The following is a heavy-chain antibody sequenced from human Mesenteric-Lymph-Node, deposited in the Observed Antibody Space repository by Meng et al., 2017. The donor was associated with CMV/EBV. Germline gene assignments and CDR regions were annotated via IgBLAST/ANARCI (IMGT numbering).Heavy chain of an antibody. J-gene: IGHJ4*02. CDR3: ARGATKGFDF. Sequence: ASVKVSCKASGYSFTGYYIQWVRQAPGQGLEWMGWINPNSGGTKYPQKFQGRVTMTRDTSTSTAYMELIRLRSDDTAVYFCARGATKGFDFWGQGTLVTVSS. D-gene: IGHD1-26*01. CDR1: GYSFTGYY. CDR2: INPNSGGT. V-gene: IGHV1-2*02.